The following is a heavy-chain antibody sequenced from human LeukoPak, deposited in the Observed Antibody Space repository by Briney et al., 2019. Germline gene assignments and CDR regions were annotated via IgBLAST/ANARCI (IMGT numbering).Heavy chain of an antibody. CDR3: ARDSITMVRGSFDY. D-gene: IGHD3-10*01. J-gene: IGHJ4*02. CDR2: INSNGGST. CDR1: GFTFSSYA. V-gene: IGHV3-64*01. Sequence: GGSLRLSCVASGFTFSSYAMHWFRQTPGKGLEYVSGINSNGGSTHYANSVKGRFTISRDNSKHTLYLQMGSLRTEDMAVYYCARDSITMVRGSFDYWGQGTLVTVSS.